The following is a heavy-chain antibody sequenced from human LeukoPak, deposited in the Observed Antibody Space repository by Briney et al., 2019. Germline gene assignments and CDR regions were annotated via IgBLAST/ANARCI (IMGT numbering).Heavy chain of an antibody. V-gene: IGHV4-4*07. CDR3: ARDSTSSSSWYDYYYGMDV. Sequence: KPSHTLSLTCTVYGGSISSYYWSWIRQPAGKGLEWIGRIYTSGSTNYNPSLKSRVTMSVDTSKNQLSLKLSSVTAADTAVYYCARDSTSSSSWYDYYYGMDVWGQGTTVTVSS. D-gene: IGHD6-13*01. J-gene: IGHJ6*02. CDR2: IYTSGST. CDR1: GGSISSYY.